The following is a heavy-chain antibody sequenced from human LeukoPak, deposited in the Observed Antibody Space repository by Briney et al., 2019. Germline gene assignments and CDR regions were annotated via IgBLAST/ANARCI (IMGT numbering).Heavy chain of an antibody. V-gene: IGHV3-74*01. CDR1: GFTFSSYW. CDR2: INSDGSST. Sequence: PGGSLRLSCAASGFTFSSYWMSWVRQAPGKGLVWVSRINSDGSSTSYADSVKGRFTISRDNAKNTLYLQMNSLRAEDTAVYYCARRSGSWVHHGFDYWGQGTLVTVSS. CDR3: ARRSGSWVHHGFDY. D-gene: IGHD6-13*01. J-gene: IGHJ4*02.